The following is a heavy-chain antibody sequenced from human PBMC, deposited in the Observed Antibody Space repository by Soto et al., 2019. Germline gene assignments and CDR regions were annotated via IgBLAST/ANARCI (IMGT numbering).Heavy chain of an antibody. J-gene: IGHJ6*02. D-gene: IGHD5-18*01. CDR1: GETFTKFD. V-gene: IGHV1-8*01. CDR2: MNPNSGNT. CDR3: ARLLEMVTTDGFYYYYGMDV. Sequence: GVPVEGSCETCGETFTKFDINWVRPAPGQRVGWMGWMNPNSGNTGYAQKFQGRVTMTRNTSISTAYMELSSLRSEDTAVYYCARLLEMVTTDGFYYYYGMDVWGQGTTVTVSS.